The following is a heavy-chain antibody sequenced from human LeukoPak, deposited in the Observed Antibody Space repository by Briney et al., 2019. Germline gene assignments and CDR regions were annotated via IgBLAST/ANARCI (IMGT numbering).Heavy chain of an antibody. CDR1: GFTFSSYS. J-gene: IGHJ4*02. CDR2: ISSSRSFM. V-gene: IGHV3-21*01. D-gene: IGHD5-12*01. Sequence: PGGSLRLSCAASGFTFSSYSMNWVRQAPVKGLEWVSSISSSRSFMYYADSVKGRFTISRDNAKNSLYLQMNSLRAEDTAVYYCARALGYIEVAFDYWGQGTLVTVSS. CDR3: ARALGYIEVAFDY.